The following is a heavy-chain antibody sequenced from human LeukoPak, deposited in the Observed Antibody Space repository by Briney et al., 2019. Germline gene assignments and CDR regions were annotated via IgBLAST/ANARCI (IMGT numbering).Heavy chain of an antibody. J-gene: IGHJ3*02. D-gene: IGHD3-22*01. CDR2: IYTSGST. Sequence: PSETLSLTCTVSGSSISSGSYYWSCIRQPPGKGREWIGRIYTSGSTTYNPSLKSRVTISVDTSKNQFSLNLRSVTAADTAVYFCARVPPYYYDSSGHFVSAFDIWGQGTMVTVSS. CDR3: ARVPPYYYDSSGHFVSAFDI. V-gene: IGHV4-61*02. CDR1: GSSISSGSYY.